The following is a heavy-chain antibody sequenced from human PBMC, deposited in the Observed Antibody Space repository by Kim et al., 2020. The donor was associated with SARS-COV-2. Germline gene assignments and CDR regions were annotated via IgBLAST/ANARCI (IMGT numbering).Heavy chain of an antibody. CDR3: VAEIGGRSFDH. D-gene: IGHD2-15*01. V-gene: IGHV3-30*04. CDR1: GFTFSNHA. CDR2: ISYDGSHI. Sequence: GGSLRLSCAASGFTFSNHAMHWVRQAPGKGLEWVALISYDGSHILYPDSVKGRFIIARDNTKSALSLLMSSLRPDDTAVYYCVAEIGGRSFDHWGQGTLV. J-gene: IGHJ4*02.